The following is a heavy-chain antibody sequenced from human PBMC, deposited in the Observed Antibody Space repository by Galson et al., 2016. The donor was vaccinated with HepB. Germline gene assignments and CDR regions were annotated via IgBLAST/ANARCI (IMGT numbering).Heavy chain of an antibody. CDR1: GYSFTSYG. D-gene: IGHD2-2*01. V-gene: IGHV1-18*01. J-gene: IGHJ6*02. CDR2: VSPWNGNT. Sequence: SVKVSCKASGYSFTSYGISWVRQAPGQGLEWMGWVSPWNGNTNYEQKFQGRVTMTTDTSTNTAYMELRSLRSDDTAVYYCARDEGDTCSSRSRGMDGWGQGATVTVSS. CDR3: ARDEGDTCSSRSRGMDG.